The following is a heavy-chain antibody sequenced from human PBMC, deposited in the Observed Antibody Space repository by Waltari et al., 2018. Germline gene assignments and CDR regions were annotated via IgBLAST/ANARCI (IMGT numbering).Heavy chain of an antibody. CDR1: GFTFSSYS. Sequence: EVQLVESGGGLVQPGGSLRLSCAASGFTFSSYSMNWVRQAPGKGLEWGSYISSSSSTINYADSVKGRFTISRDNAKNSLYLQMNSLRAEDTAVYYCARDDLRFLEWLSVDAFDIWGQGTMVTVSS. V-gene: IGHV3-48*04. CDR2: ISSSSSTI. D-gene: IGHD3-3*01. CDR3: ARDDLRFLEWLSVDAFDI. J-gene: IGHJ3*02.